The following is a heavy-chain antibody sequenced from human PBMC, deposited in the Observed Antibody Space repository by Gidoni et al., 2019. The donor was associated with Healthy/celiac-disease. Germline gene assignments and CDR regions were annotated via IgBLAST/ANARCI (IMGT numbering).Heavy chain of an antibody. CDR2: INHSGST. Sequence: QVQLQQWGAGLLKPSETLSLTCAVYGGSFSGYYWSWIRQPPGKGLEWIGEINHSGSTNYNPSLKSRVTISVDTSKNQFSLKLSSVTAADTAVYYCARGGKNYEVVPAALYYWGQGTLVTVSS. CDR3: ARGGKNYEVVPAALYY. CDR1: GGSFSGYY. V-gene: IGHV4-34*01. D-gene: IGHD2-2*01. J-gene: IGHJ4*02.